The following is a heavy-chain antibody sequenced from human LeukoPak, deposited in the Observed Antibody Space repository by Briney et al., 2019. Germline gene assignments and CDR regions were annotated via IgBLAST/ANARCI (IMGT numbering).Heavy chain of an antibody. Sequence: ASVKVSCKASGFRFSDYYLHWVRQAPGQGREWMGRIILNDGRTKYAQRFEGRVSMTRDTSISTAYMELIMQTSDDTAVYYCATGGEKHNFDYWGQGTLVTVSS. J-gene: IGHJ4*02. CDR3: ATGGEKHNFDY. CDR2: IILNDGRT. CDR1: GFRFSDYY. V-gene: IGHV1-2*06. D-gene: IGHD2-21*01.